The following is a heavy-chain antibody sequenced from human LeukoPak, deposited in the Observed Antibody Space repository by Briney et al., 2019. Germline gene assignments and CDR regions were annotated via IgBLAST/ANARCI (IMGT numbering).Heavy chain of an antibody. D-gene: IGHD6-6*01. CDR3: ASLLLCYGCSSSSDSFDI. CDR1: GFTFSRYW. CDR2: INSDGSKT. V-gene: IGHV3-74*01. J-gene: IGHJ3*02. Sequence: PGGSLRLSCAASGFTFSRYWMHWVRQVPGKGLVWVSRINSDGSKTTYADSVKGRFTISRDNAKNTLFMQMNSLRAEDTAVYYCASLLLCYGCSSSSDSFDIWGQGTMVTVSS.